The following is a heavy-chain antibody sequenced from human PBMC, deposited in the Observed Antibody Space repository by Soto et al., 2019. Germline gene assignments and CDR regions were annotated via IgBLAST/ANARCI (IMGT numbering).Heavy chain of an antibody. D-gene: IGHD5-12*01. CDR2: ISAYNGNT. Sequence: ASVKVSCKASGYTFTSYGISWVRQAPGQGLEWMGWISAYNGNTNYAQKLQGRVTMTTDTSTSTAYMELRSLRSDDTAVYYCARDLEYSGYESHSDIWGQGTMVTVSS. V-gene: IGHV1-18*01. J-gene: IGHJ3*02. CDR1: GYTFTSYG. CDR3: ARDLEYSGYESHSDI.